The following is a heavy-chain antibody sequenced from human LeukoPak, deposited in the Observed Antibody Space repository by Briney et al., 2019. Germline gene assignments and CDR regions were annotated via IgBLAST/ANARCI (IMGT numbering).Heavy chain of an antibody. V-gene: IGHV3-23*01. CDR3: AKASLAVVTSRKVYFDY. CDR1: GFTFGNYA. Sequence: PPGGSLRLSCAASGFTFGNYAMGWVRQAPGKGLEWVSAISGSGGSTYYADSVKGRFTISRDNSKNTLYLQMNSLRAEDTAVYYCAKASLAVVTSRKVYFDYWGQGTLVTVSS. J-gene: IGHJ4*02. D-gene: IGHD4-23*01. CDR2: ISGSGGST.